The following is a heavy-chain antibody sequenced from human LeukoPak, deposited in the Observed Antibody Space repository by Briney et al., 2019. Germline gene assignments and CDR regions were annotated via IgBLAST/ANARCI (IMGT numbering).Heavy chain of an antibody. J-gene: IGHJ4*02. Sequence: GASVKVSCKASGGTFSSYAFSWVRQAPGQGLEWMGGIIPIVGTINYAQMFQGRVTITADESTSTAYMELSSLRSEDTAVYYCARGGYYYDSSGYSHLPDYWGQGTLVTVSA. CDR3: ARGGYYYDSSGYSHLPDY. CDR1: GGTFSSYA. CDR2: IIPIVGTI. V-gene: IGHV1-69*13. D-gene: IGHD3-22*01.